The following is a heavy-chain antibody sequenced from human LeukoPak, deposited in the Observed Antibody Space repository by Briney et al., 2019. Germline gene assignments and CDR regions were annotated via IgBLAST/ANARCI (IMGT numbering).Heavy chain of an antibody. D-gene: IGHD3-22*01. CDR3: ARERDYYDSSGYYYVGWFDP. V-gene: IGHV3-30-3*01. CDR1: GFTFSSYA. CDR2: ISYDGSNK. J-gene: IGHJ5*02. Sequence: GGCLRLSCAASGFTFSSYAMHWVRQAPGKGVERVAVISYDGSNKYYADSVKGRFTISRDNSKNTLYLQMNSLRAEDTAVYYCARERDYYDSSGYYYVGWFDPWGQGTLVTVSS.